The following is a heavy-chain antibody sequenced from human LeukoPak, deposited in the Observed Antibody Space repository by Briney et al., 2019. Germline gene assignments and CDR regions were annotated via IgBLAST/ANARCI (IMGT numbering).Heavy chain of an antibody. D-gene: IGHD3-10*01. CDR3: ARDTLYGSGSYFDY. CDR1: GFTFSSYS. CDR2: ISSSSSYI. V-gene: IGHV3-21*01. Sequence: GGSLRLSCAASGFTFSSYSMNWVRQAPGKGLEWVSSISSSSSYIYYADSVKGRFTISRDNAKNSLYLQMNSLRTEDTAMYYCARDTLYGSGSYFDYWGQGTLVTVSS. J-gene: IGHJ4*02.